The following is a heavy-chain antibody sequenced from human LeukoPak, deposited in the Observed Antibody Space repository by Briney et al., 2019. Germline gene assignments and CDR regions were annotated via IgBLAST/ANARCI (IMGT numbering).Heavy chain of an antibody. CDR1: GYTFTSYG. V-gene: IGHV1-18*01. CDR3: ARDIEDGGYCSGGSCYSRIFRPGAFNY. D-gene: IGHD2-15*01. Sequence: ASVKVSCKASGYTFTSYGISWVRQAPGQGLEWMGWISAYNGNTNYAQKLQGRVTMTTDTSTSTAYMELRSLRSDDTAVYYCARDIEDGGYCSGGSCYSRIFRPGAFNYWGQGTLVTVSS. J-gene: IGHJ4*02. CDR2: ISAYNGNT.